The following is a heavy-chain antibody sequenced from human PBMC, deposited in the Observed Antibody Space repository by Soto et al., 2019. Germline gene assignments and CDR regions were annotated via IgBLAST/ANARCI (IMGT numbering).Heavy chain of an antibody. CDR1: GGSFSGYY. V-gene: IGHV4-34*01. CDR2: INHSGST. D-gene: IGHD3-10*01. Sequence: SETLSLTCAVYGGSFSGYYWSWIRQPPGKGLEWIGEINHSGSTNYNPSLKSRVTISVDTSKNQFSLKLSSVTAADTAVYYCARSRPPHYYGSGSYYRNWFDPWGQGTLVTVSS. J-gene: IGHJ5*02. CDR3: ARSRPPHYYGSGSYYRNWFDP.